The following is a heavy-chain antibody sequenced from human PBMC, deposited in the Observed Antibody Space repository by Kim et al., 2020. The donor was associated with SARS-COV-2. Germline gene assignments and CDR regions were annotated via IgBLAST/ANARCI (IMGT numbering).Heavy chain of an antibody. J-gene: IGHJ4*02. D-gene: IGHD2-2*01. CDR3: ARGEDIVVVPAVDY. V-gene: IGHV3-11*04. Sequence: ADSVKGRFTISRDNAKNSLYLQRNSLRAEDTAVYYCARGEDIVVVPAVDYWGQGTLVTVSS.